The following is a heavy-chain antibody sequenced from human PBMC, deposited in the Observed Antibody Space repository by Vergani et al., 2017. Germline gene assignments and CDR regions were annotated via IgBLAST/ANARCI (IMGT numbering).Heavy chain of an antibody. J-gene: IGHJ5*02. Sequence: QVQLQESGPGLVKPSGTLSLTCAVSGGSISSSNWWSWVRQPPGKGLEWIGEIYDSGSTNYNPSLKRRVTISVDTSKDQFSLRLSSVTAADTAVYYCARAPPGVRQWVVPQPNWFDPWGQGTLVTVSS. D-gene: IGHD6-19*01. V-gene: IGHV4-4*02. CDR3: ARAPPGVRQWVVPQPNWFDP. CDR1: GGSISSSNW. CDR2: IYDSGST.